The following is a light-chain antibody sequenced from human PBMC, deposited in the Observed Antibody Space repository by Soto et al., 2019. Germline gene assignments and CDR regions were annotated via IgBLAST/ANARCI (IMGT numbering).Light chain of an antibody. CDR2: GAF. CDR1: HTFSSF. Sequence: DIQMTQSPSSLSASVGDRVTITCRASHTFSSFLNWYQQKRGKPPTLLIYGAFNLRSGVPSRFAGSGGGAEFRLTISSLQPGDFATYYCQQTNSPPFTFGQGTSLELK. J-gene: IGKJ2*01. CDR3: QQTNSPPFT. V-gene: IGKV1-39*01.